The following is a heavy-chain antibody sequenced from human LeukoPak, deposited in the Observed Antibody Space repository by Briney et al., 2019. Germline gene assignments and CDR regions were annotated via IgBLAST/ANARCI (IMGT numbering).Heavy chain of an antibody. CDR1: GFTFSSYA. J-gene: IGHJ4*02. D-gene: IGHD4-17*01. CDR2: ISGSGGST. CDR3: AKWGGAYHDYGDYQATFDY. V-gene: IGHV3-23*01. Sequence: GGSLRLSCAASGFTFSSYAMSWVRQAPGKGLEWVSAISGSGGSTYYADSVKGRFTISRDNSKNTLYLQMNSLRAEDTAVYYCAKWGGAYHDYGDYQATFDYWGQGTLVTVSS.